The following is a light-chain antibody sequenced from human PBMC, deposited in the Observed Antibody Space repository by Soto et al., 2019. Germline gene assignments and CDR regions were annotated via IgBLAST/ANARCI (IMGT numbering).Light chain of an antibody. CDR2: DAS. CDR1: QSFSRG. J-gene: IGKJ4*01. V-gene: IGKV1-5*01. CDR3: QQYQSYPLT. Sequence: GDIVIITCRASQSFSRGLAWYQQKPGKAPNLLIYDASSLESGVPSRFSGSESGTEFTLTISSLQPDDFATYYCQQYQSYPLTFGGGTRW.